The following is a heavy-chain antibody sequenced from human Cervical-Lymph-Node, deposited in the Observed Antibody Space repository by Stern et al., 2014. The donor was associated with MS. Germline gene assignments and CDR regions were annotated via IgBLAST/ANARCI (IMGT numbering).Heavy chain of an antibody. CDR2: IFSSDAK. J-gene: IGHJ4*02. V-gene: IGHV2-26*01. D-gene: IGHD6-13*01. Sequence: QVTLRESGPMVVKPTETLTLTCTVSGFSLTDPKMGVSWIRQPPGKALEXLAHIFSSDAKSYSTSLRSRLTISKDTSTSQVVLTLTNVDPEDTATYYCTRSYTNSRYRQGYYFDYWGQGILVTVSS. CDR1: GFSLTDPKMG. CDR3: TRSYTNSRYRQGYYFDY.